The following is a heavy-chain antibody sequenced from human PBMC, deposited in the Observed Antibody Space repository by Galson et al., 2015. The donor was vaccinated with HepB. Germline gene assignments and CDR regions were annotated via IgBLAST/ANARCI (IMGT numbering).Heavy chain of an antibody. CDR1: GYTFTNYY. CDR3: ARGVSTYYFDNSGYLVDY. V-gene: IGHV1-46*01. CDR2: MSPSDGST. Sequence: SVKVSCKASGYTFTNYYIHWVRQAPGQGLEWMGIMSPSDGSTKYAQRFQGTVTMTRDTSTNRAHMELRSLRSEDTAVYFCARGVSTYYFDNSGYLVDYWGQGTLVTVSS. J-gene: IGHJ4*02. D-gene: IGHD3-22*01.